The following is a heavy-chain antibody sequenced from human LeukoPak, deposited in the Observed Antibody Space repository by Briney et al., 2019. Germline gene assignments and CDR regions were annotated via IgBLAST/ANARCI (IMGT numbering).Heavy chain of an antibody. CDR3: AKSGPAAGRPDAFDI. J-gene: IGHJ3*02. Sequence: SETLSLTCTLSGGSVTSSSFYWAWIRQPPGKGLECIGTINYSGITYYNSPLKSRVTISVDTSKNQFSLKLNSVAAADTAVYFCAKSGPAAGRPDAFDIWGQGTMVTVSS. D-gene: IGHD2-2*01. CDR2: INYSGIT. V-gene: IGHV4-39*07. CDR1: GGSVTSSSFY.